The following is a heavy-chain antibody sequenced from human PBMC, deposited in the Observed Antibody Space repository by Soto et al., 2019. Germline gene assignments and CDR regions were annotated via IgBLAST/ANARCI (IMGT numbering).Heavy chain of an antibody. Sequence: QVQLQESGPGLVKPSETLSLTCTVSGGSISSYYWSWIRQPPGKGLEWIGYIYYSGSTNYNPSLKSRVTTSVDTSKNQFSLKLSSVTAADTAVYYCARVAAAGLGFDYWGQGTLVTVSS. D-gene: IGHD6-13*01. J-gene: IGHJ4*02. CDR3: ARVAAAGLGFDY. CDR1: GGSISSYY. V-gene: IGHV4-59*01. CDR2: IYYSGST.